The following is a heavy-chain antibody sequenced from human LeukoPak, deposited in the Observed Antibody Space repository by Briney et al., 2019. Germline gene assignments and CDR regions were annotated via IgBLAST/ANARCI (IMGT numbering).Heavy chain of an antibody. CDR2: IYHSGST. Sequence: PSETLSLTCAASGYSISSGYYWGWIRQPPGKGLEWIGSIYHSGSTYYNPSIKSRVTISVDTSKNQFSLKLSSVTAADTAVYYCARVLYRSQKDIVVVVAATPDLYNWFDPWGQGTLVTVSS. V-gene: IGHV4-38-2*01. CDR3: ARVLYRSQKDIVVVVAATPDLYNWFDP. CDR1: GYSISSGYY. J-gene: IGHJ5*02. D-gene: IGHD2-15*01.